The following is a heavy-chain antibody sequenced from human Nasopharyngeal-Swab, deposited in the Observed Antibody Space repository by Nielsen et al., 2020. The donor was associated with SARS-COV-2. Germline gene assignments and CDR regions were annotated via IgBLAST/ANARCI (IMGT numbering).Heavy chain of an antibody. V-gene: IGHV3-30*02. CDR3: ARGDDSSGYPYSHDY. D-gene: IGHD3-22*01. J-gene: IGHJ4*02. CDR2: IRYDGSNR. Sequence: GESLKISCSASGFTFSSYGMHWVRQAPGKGLEWVAFIRYDGSNRYYTDPVKGRFTISRDNSKNTLYLQMNSLRAEDTAVYYCARGDDSSGYPYSHDYWGQGTLVTVSS. CDR1: GFTFSSYG.